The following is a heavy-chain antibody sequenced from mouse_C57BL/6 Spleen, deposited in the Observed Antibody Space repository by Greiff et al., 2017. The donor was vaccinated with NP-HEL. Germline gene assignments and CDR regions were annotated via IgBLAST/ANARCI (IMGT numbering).Heavy chain of an antibody. CDR3: ARGGGSSYEAMDY. D-gene: IGHD1-1*01. V-gene: IGHV1-52*01. CDR2: IDPSDSET. CDR1: GYTFTSYW. J-gene: IGHJ4*01. Sequence: QVQLKQPGAELVRPGSSVKLSCKASGYTFTSYWMHWVKQRPIQGLEWIGNIDPSDSETHYNQKFKDKATLTVDKSSSTAYMQLSSLTSEDSAVYYCARGGGSSYEAMDYWGQGTSVTVSS.